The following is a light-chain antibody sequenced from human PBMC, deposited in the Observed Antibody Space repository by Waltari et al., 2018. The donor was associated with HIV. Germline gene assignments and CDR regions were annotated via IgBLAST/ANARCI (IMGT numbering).Light chain of an antibody. V-gene: IGLV2-23*02. J-gene: IGLJ2*01. CDR3: CSYGSSATFVV. CDR1: SSGVGNYNL. CDR2: EVT. Sequence: QSALTQPASVSGSPGQSITLSCTETSSGVGNYNLVSWYQHYGGKAPKLLIYEVTKRPPRIFSRFPCSKSCNTASLTIPELQAEDGATYYCCSYGSSATFVVFGGGTRVAV.